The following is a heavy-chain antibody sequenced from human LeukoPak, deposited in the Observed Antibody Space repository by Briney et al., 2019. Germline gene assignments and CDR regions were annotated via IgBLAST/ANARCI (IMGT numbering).Heavy chain of an antibody. J-gene: IGHJ6*02. Sequence: GRSLRLSCAASGFTFSSYGMHWVRQAPGKGLEWVAVISYDGSNKYYADSVKGRFTISRDNSKNTLYLQMNSLRAEDTAVYYCAKAPYYDFWSGYYASYYGMDVWGQGTTVTVPS. CDR2: ISYDGSNK. V-gene: IGHV3-30*18. D-gene: IGHD3-3*01. CDR1: GFTFSSYG. CDR3: AKAPYYDFWSGYYASYYGMDV.